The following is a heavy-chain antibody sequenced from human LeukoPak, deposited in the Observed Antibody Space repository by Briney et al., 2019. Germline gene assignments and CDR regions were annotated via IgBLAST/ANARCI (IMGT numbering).Heavy chain of an antibody. D-gene: IGHD3-22*01. CDR3: ARVFHYYDSSGLDY. CDR2: IYHSGST. V-gene: IGHV4-30-2*01. J-gene: IGHJ4*02. Sequence: PSETLSLTCAVSGGSISSGGYSWSWIRQPPGKGLEWIGYIYHSGSTYYNPSLKSRVTISVDRSKNQFSLKLSSVTAADTAVYYCARVFHYYDSSGLDYWGQGTLVTVSS. CDR1: GGSISSGGYS.